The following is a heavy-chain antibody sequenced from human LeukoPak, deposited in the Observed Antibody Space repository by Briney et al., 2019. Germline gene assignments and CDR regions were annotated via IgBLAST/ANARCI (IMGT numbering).Heavy chain of an antibody. CDR3: ARSAGYCSGGSCSGDNWFDP. J-gene: IGHJ5*02. CDR2: ISSSSSTI. V-gene: IGHV3-48*01. CDR1: GFTFSSYS. Sequence: GGSLRLSCAASGFTFSSYSMNWVRQAPGKGLEWVSYISSSSSTIYYADSVKGRFTISRDNAKNSLYLQMNSLRAEDTAVYYRARSAGYCSGGSCSGDNWFDPWGQGTLVTVSS. D-gene: IGHD2-15*01.